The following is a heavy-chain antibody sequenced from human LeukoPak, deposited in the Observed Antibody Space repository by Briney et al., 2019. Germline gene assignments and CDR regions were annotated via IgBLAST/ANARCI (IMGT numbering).Heavy chain of an antibody. V-gene: IGHV4-4*07. CDR3: ARDIAVAGTGTFDI. CDR1: GGSISRYH. D-gene: IGHD6-19*01. CDR2: IYTSGST. Sequence: SETLSLTCTVSGGSISRYHWSWIRQPAGKGLEWIGRIYTSGSTNYNPSLKSRVTMSVDTSKNHLSLKLSSVTAADTAVYYCARDIAVAGTGTFDIWGQGILVTVSS. J-gene: IGHJ3*02.